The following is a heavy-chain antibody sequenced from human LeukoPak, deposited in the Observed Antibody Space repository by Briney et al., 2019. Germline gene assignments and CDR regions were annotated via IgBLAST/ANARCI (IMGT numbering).Heavy chain of an antibody. CDR2: IYTSGST. Sequence: SETLSLTCTVSGGSISSYYWSWIRQPPGKGLEWIGYIYTSGSTNYNPSLKSRVTISVDTSKNQFSLKLSSVTAADAAVYYCARHAVEMAYFDYWGQGTLVTVSS. V-gene: IGHV4-4*09. CDR1: GGSISSYY. J-gene: IGHJ4*02. CDR3: ARHAVEMAYFDY. D-gene: IGHD5-24*01.